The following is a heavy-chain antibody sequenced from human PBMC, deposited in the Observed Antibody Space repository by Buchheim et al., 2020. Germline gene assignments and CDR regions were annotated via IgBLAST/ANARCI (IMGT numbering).Heavy chain of an antibody. CDR3: AREDSYYYYGMDV. Sequence: QVQLVESGGGVVQPGRSLRLSCAASGFTFSSYAMHWVRQAPGKGLEWVAVISYDGSNKYYAESVKGRFTISRDNSKNTLYLQMNSLRAEDTAVYYCAREDSYYYYGMDVWGQGTT. J-gene: IGHJ6*02. D-gene: IGHD3-22*01. CDR2: ISYDGSNK. V-gene: IGHV3-30-3*01. CDR1: GFTFSSYA.